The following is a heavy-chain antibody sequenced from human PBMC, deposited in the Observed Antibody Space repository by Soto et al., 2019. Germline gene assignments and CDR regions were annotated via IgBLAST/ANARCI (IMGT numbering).Heavy chain of an antibody. CDR3: ARHGELERYYYYMDV. CDR2: IYYSGST. CDR1: GGSISSYD. D-gene: IGHD1-1*01. J-gene: IGHJ6*03. V-gene: IGHV4-59*08. Sequence: SEALSVTCTVSGGSISSYDWSWIRQPPGKGLEWIGYIYYSGSTNYNPSLKSRVTISVDTSKNQFSLKLSSVTAADTAVYYCARHGELERYYYYMDVWGKGTTVTVSS.